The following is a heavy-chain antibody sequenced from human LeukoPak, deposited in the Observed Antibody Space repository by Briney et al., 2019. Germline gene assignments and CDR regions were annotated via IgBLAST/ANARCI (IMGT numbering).Heavy chain of an antibody. CDR2: ISGSGGST. V-gene: IGHV3-23*01. CDR1: GFTFSSYS. J-gene: IGHJ3*02. D-gene: IGHD6-13*01. Sequence: PGGSLRLSCAASGFTFSSYSMNWVRQAPGKGLEWVSAISGSGGSTYYADSVKGRFTISRDNSKNTLYLQMNSLRAEDTAVYYCAKRSSSSWYGGAFDIWGQGTMVTVSS. CDR3: AKRSSSSWYGGAFDI.